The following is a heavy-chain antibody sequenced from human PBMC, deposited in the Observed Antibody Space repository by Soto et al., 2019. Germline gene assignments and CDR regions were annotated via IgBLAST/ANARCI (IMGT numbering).Heavy chain of an antibody. CDR1: GGSISSYY. CDR3: ARDLDSSGWYNFDY. CDR2: IYTSGST. J-gene: IGHJ4*02. D-gene: IGHD6-19*01. Sequence: QVQLQESGPGLVKPSETLSLTCTVSGGSISSYYWSWIRQPAGKGLEWIGRIYTSGSTNYNPSLKSRVTMSVHTSKNQFSLKLSSVTAADTAVYYCARDLDSSGWYNFDYWGQGTLVTVSS. V-gene: IGHV4-4*07.